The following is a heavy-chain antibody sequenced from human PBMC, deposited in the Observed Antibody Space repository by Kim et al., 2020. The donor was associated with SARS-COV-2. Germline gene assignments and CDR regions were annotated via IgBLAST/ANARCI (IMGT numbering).Heavy chain of an antibody. J-gene: IGHJ4*02. V-gene: IGHV1-69*13. CDR2: IIPIFGTA. D-gene: IGHD3-10*01. CDR1: GGTFSSYA. Sequence: ASVKVSCKASGGTFSSYAISWVRQAPGQGLEWMGGIIPIFGTANYAQKFQGRVTITADESTSTAYMELSSLSSEDTAVYYCARQVHGSGSYYNTYYFDYWGQGTLVTVSS. CDR3: ARQVHGSGSYYNTYYFDY.